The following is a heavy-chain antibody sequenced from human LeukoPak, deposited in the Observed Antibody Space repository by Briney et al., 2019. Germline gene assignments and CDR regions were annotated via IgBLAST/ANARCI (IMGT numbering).Heavy chain of an antibody. V-gene: IGHV4-30-4*08. CDR2: IYYSGST. Sequence: PSQTLFLTCTVSGGSISSDNYYWTWIRQPPGKGLAWIGYIYYSGSTYYNPSLRSRVTISIDTSKNQFSLKLDSVTAADTAVYYCARVNSGYYPPIRYYYYMDVWGKGTTVTVSS. CDR3: ARVNSGYYPPIRYYYYMDV. D-gene: IGHD3-22*01. J-gene: IGHJ6*03. CDR1: GGSISSDNYY.